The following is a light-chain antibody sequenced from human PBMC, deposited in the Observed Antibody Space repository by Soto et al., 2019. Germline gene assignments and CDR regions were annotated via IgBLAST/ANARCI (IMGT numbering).Light chain of an antibody. V-gene: IGKV3-11*01. CDR3: QQRSNWPPIT. CDR2: DAS. CDR1: QSVSSY. Sequence: EIRLTQYPATLSASPGERGTLTCRASQSVSSYLAWYQQKPGQAPRLLIYDASNRATGIPARFSGSGSGTDFTLTISSLEPEDFAVYYCQQRSNWPPITFGQGTRLEIK. J-gene: IGKJ5*01.